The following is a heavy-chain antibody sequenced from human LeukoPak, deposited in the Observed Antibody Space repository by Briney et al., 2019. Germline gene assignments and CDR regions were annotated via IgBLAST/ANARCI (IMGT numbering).Heavy chain of an antibody. Sequence: ASVKVSCKASGYSFSDYYIHWVRQAPGQGLEWMGWISAYNGNTNYAQKLQGRVTMTTDTSTSTAYMELRSLRSDDTAVYYCARDPGDIVVVPAAMGPYYYYYGMDVWGQGTTVTVSS. CDR1: GYSFSDYY. V-gene: IGHV1-18*04. CDR3: ARDPGDIVVVPAAMGPYYYYYGMDV. D-gene: IGHD2-2*01. J-gene: IGHJ6*02. CDR2: ISAYNGNT.